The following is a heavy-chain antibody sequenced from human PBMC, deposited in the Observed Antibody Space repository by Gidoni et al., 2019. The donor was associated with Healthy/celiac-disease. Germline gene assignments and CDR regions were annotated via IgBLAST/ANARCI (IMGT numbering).Heavy chain of an antibody. CDR3: ARWGVVPAASEVNYYYYYGMDV. CDR2: IYYSGST. CDR1: GGSISSGGYY. D-gene: IGHD2-2*01. V-gene: IGHV4-31*03. Sequence: QVQLQESGPGLVKPSQTLSLTCTVSGGSISSGGYYWSWIRQHPGKGLEWIGYIYYSGSTYYNPSLKSRVTISVDTSKNQFSLKLSSVTAADTAVYYCARWGVVPAASEVNYYYYYGMDVWGQGTTVTVSS. J-gene: IGHJ6*02.